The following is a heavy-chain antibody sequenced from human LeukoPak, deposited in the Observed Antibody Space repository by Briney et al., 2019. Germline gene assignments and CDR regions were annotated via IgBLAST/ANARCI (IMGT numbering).Heavy chain of an antibody. D-gene: IGHD6-13*01. CDR3: ASNPRRIAAAVPFDY. Sequence: GASVKVSCKASGYTFTGYYMHWVRQAPGQGLEWMGWINPNSGGTNYAQKFRGRVTMTRDTSISTAYMELSRLRSDDTAAYYCASNPRRIAAAVPFDYWGQGTLVTVSS. V-gene: IGHV1-2*02. J-gene: IGHJ4*02. CDR2: INPNSGGT. CDR1: GYTFTGYY.